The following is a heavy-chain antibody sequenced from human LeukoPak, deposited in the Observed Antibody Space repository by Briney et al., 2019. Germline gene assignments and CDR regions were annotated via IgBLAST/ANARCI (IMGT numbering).Heavy chain of an antibody. D-gene: IGHD6-19*01. J-gene: IGHJ5*02. V-gene: IGHV3-21*01. CDR2: ITSSSSYI. CDR3: AREMLAAVAAQS. Sequence: GGSLRLSCAASGFTFSSYAMNWVRQAPGKGLEWVSSITSSSSYIYYADSVKGRFTISRDNAKNSLYLQMNSLRAEDTAVYYCAREMLAAVAAQSWGQGTLVTVSS. CDR1: GFTFSSYA.